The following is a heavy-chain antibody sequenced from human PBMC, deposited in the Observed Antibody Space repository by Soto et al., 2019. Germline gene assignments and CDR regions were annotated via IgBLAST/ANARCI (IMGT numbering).Heavy chain of an antibody. D-gene: IGHD3-16*01. CDR2: ITRKDYAGRP. CDR3: GRDGGGGFWPALDF. J-gene: IGHJ4*02. CDR1: GFIFGDYA. V-gene: IGHV3-49*04. Sequence: EIQLVESGGGLVQPGRSLRLSCTASGFIFGDYALSWVRQAPGKGLEWVGFITRKDYAGRPETAASVKDRFVISRDDSKSIAYLEMNSLKIEDTGVYYCGRDGGGGFWPALDFCGQGTQVTVSS.